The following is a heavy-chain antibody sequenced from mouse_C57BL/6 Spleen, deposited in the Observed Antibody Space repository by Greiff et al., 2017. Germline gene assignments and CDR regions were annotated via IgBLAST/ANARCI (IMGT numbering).Heavy chain of an antibody. Sequence: VKLQESDAELVKPGASVKISCKVSGYTFTDHTIHWMKQRPEQGLEWIGYIYPRDGSTKYNEKFKGKATLTADKSSSTAYMQLNSLTSEDSAVYFCARYYGSLYWYFDVWGTGTTVTVSS. V-gene: IGHV1-78*01. J-gene: IGHJ1*03. CDR3: ARYYGSLYWYFDV. D-gene: IGHD1-1*01. CDR1: GYTFTDHT. CDR2: IYPRDGST.